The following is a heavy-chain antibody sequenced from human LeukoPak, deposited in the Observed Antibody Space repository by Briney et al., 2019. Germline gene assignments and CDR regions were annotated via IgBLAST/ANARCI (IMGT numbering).Heavy chain of an antibody. D-gene: IGHD4-17*01. V-gene: IGHV3-23*01. J-gene: IGHJ2*01. CDR3: ANVVRTVTIYTYWYFDL. Sequence: ETLSLTCTVSGGSISSSSYYWGWVRQAPGKGLEWVSGISGSGGTTDYADSVKDRFTISRDNSKNTVYLQMNSLRVEDTAVYYCANVVRTVTIYTYWYFDLWGRGTLVTVSS. CDR2: ISGSGGTT. CDR1: GGSISSSSYY.